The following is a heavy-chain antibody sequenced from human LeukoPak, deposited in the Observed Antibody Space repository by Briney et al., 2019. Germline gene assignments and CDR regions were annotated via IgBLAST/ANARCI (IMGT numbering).Heavy chain of an antibody. CDR3: ARVSWGRIAADLNWFDP. Sequence: AASVKVSCKASGYTFTGYYMHWVRQAPGQGLEWMGRINPNSGGTNYAQKFQGRVTMTRDTSISTAYMELSKLRSDDTAVYYCARVSWGRIAADLNWFDPWGQGTLVTVSS. J-gene: IGHJ5*02. D-gene: IGHD6-13*01. V-gene: IGHV1-2*06. CDR1: GYTFTGYY. CDR2: INPNSGGT.